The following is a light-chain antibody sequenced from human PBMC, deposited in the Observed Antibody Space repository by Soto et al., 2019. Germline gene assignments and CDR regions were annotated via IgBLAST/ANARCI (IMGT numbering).Light chain of an antibody. V-gene: IGLV2-14*01. CDR3: GSYTSTSTYV. J-gene: IGLJ1*01. CDR1: RFAVRISKY. CDR2: EVS. Sequence: QSALTPRPCASGSHGQSINISCTGTRFAVRISKYVSWYKQHPVKAPTLIIYEVSNGPSGVSNRFSGSKSGITASLTISGLQAEDEADYYCGSYTSTSTYVFGTGTKVTVL.